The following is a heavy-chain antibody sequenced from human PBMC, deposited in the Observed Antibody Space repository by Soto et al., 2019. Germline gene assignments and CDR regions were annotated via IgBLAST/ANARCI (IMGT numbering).Heavy chain of an antibody. CDR3: ARELAAAGSFDY. D-gene: IGHD6-13*01. V-gene: IGHV3-48*03. CDR2: ISTSGSTT. Sequence: PGGSLRLSCAASGFTFSRYEMNWVRQAPGKGLEWISYISTSGSTTYYADSVKGRFTISRDNTKNSLYLQMNSLRAEDTAVYYCARELAAAGSFDYWGQGTLVTVSS. J-gene: IGHJ4*02. CDR1: GFTFSRYE.